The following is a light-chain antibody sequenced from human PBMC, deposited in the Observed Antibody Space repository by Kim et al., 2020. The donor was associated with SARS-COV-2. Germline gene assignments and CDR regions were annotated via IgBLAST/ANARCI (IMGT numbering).Light chain of an antibody. CDR3: GTWDSNLSAGV. CDR1: SSSIGKNY. J-gene: IGLJ3*02. CDR2: DNN. V-gene: IGLV1-51*01. Sequence: GQRVTISCSGSSSSIGKNYVSWYQQFPGTPPKLLLYDNNKRPSGTPDRFSGSKSGTSATLGITGLHTGNEADYYCGTWDSNLSAGVFGGGTQLTVL.